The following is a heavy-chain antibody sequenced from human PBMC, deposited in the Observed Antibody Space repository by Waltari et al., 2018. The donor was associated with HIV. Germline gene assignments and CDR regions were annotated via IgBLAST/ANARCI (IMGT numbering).Heavy chain of an antibody. CDR2: INWKGGRT. D-gene: IGHD3-3*01. CDR3: ARGVITIFGVVISHGGMDV. CDR1: GFTFDDYG. J-gene: IGHJ6*02. V-gene: IGHV3-20*04. Sequence: EVQLVESGGGVVRPGGSLRLSCAASGFTFDDYGMSWVRQAPGKGLEWVSGINWKGGRTCYADSGKGRFTISRNNAKNSLYLQMNSLRAEDTALYYCARGVITIFGVVISHGGMDVWGQGTTVTVSS.